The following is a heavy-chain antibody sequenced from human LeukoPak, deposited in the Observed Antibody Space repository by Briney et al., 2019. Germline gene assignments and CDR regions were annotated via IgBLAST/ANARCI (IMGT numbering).Heavy chain of an antibody. CDR1: GGTFSSYT. CDR3: ARESRTTVLYYGMDV. Sequence: SVKVSCKASGGTFSSYTISWVRQAPGQGLEWMGRIILILGIANYAQKFQGRVTITADKSTSTAYMELSSLRSEDTAVYYCARESRTTVLYYGMDVWGQGTTVTVSS. V-gene: IGHV1-69*04. J-gene: IGHJ6*02. CDR2: IILILGIA. D-gene: IGHD4-11*01.